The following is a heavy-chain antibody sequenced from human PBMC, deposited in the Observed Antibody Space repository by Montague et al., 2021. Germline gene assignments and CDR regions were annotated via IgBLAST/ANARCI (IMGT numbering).Heavy chain of an antibody. V-gene: IGHV3-48*02. CDR3: ARDSYSSGWYSAEYFQH. CDR1: GCTFRTYG. CDR2: ITGSSSSI. Sequence: SLRLSCAASGCTFRTYGMNWVRQAPGKGLEWVSYITGSSSSIYYADSVRGRFTISRDNPKNSLYLQMNSLRDEDTAVYYCARDSYSSGWYSAEYFQHWGQGTLVTVSS. D-gene: IGHD6-19*01. J-gene: IGHJ1*01.